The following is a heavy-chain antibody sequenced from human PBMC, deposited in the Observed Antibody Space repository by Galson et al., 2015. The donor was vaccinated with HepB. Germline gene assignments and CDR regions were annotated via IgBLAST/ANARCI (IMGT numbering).Heavy chain of an antibody. D-gene: IGHD3-10*01. CDR1: GGSISSGGYY. Sequence: TLSLTCTVSGGSISSGGYYWSWIRQHPGKGLEWIGYIYYSGSTYYNPSLKSRVAISVDTSKNQFSLKLSSVTAADTAVYYCARDSGSYDAFDIWGQGTMVTVSS. J-gene: IGHJ3*02. V-gene: IGHV4-31*03. CDR2: IYYSGST. CDR3: ARDSGSYDAFDI.